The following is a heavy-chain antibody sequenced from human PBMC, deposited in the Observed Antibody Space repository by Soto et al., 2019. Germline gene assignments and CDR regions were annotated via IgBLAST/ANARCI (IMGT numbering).Heavy chain of an antibody. CDR1: GFTFSSYA. CDR2: ISYDGSNK. J-gene: IGHJ5*02. Sequence: GGSLRLSCAASGFTFSSYAMHWVRQAPGKGLEWVAVISYDGSNKYYADSVKGRFTISRDNSKNTLYLQMNSLRAEDTAVYYCARVSGAAGPKAMRKGNNRFDPWGQGTLVTVSS. CDR3: ARVSGAAGPKAMRKGNNRFDP. V-gene: IGHV3-30-3*01. D-gene: IGHD6-13*01.